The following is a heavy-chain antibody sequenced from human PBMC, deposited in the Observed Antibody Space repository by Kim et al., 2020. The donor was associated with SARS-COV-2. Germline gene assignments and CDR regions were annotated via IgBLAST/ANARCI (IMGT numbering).Heavy chain of an antibody. CDR2: ITFDGSQK. Sequence: GGSLRLSCVTSGFTFYTQGMHWVRQAPGKGLEWVAVITFDGSQKYYADSLKGRFTISKDNSKNTAYLQMDSLRFEDTAIYYCATTVVVMSAEEVHWGQGTPVTVSS. J-gene: IGHJ4*02. V-gene: IGHV3-30*03. CDR1: GFTFYTQG. CDR3: ATTVVVMSAEEVH. D-gene: IGHD2-15*01.